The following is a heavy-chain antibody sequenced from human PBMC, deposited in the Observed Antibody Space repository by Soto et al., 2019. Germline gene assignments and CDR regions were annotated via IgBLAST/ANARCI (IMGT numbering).Heavy chain of an antibody. V-gene: IGHV3-74*01. CDR2: INSDGSDT. D-gene: IGHD3-10*01. CDR1: GFALSGYW. Sequence: PGGSLRLSCAASGFALSGYWMHWVRQPAGKGLMWVSRINSDGSDTSSADSVKGRFTISRDNAKNALYLQMNSLRVEDTAVYYCVRGAPYDFRGQGVQVTVSS. CDR3: VRGAPYDF. J-gene: IGHJ4*02.